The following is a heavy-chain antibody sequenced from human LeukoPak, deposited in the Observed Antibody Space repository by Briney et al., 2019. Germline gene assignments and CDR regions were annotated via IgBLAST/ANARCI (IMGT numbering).Heavy chain of an antibody. J-gene: IGHJ5*02. D-gene: IGHD6-13*01. Sequence: SETLSLTCTVSGGSISSYYWSWIRQPPGKGLEWIGYIXYSGSTNYNPSLKSRVTISVDTSKNQFSLKLSSVTAADTAVYYCARVYFSYSSSWYLEFIWFDPWGQGTLVTVSS. CDR1: GGSISSYY. V-gene: IGHV4-59*01. CDR3: ARVYFSYSSSWYLEFIWFDP. CDR2: IXYSGST.